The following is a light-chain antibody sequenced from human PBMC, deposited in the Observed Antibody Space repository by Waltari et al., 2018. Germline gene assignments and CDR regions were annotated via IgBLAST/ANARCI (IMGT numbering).Light chain of an antibody. CDR3: CSHAGTYVV. Sequence: QSALTQPRSVSGSPGPPFTISCPGTSSDVGGYNYVSWYQQYPGKAPKLLIYHVSKRPSGVPDRFSGSKSGNTASLTISGLQAEDEADYYCCSHAGTYVVFGGGTKLTVL. V-gene: IGLV2-11*01. CDR2: HVS. J-gene: IGLJ2*01. CDR1: SSDVGGYNY.